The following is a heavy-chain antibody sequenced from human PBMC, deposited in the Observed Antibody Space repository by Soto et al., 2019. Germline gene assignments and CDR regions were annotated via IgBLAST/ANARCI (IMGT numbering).Heavy chain of an antibody. CDR1: GYNFINYW. CDR2: IYFGDSDT. V-gene: IGHV5-51*01. Sequence: GESLKISCENSGYNFINYWIGWVRQMPGKGLEWMGVIYFGDSDTRYSPSFRGHVTISVDKSIGTAYVQWSSLEASDTAIYYCARLGVTRCSDIWGQGTMVTVSS. J-gene: IGHJ3*02. CDR3: ARLGVTRCSDI. D-gene: IGHD2-21*02.